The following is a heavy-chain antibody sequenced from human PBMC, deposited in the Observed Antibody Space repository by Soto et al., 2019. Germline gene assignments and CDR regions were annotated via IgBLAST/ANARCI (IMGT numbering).Heavy chain of an antibody. J-gene: IGHJ3*02. D-gene: IGHD3-16*01. CDR3: AREDRLGSYVGDAFDI. CDR1: GYTFTSYG. Sequence: QVQLVQSGAEVKKPGASVKVSCKASGYTFTSYGISWVRQAPGQGLEWMGWISAYNGNTNYAQKRQGRVTMTTDTSTSTAYMELRSLRSDDTAVYYCAREDRLGSYVGDAFDIWGQGTMVTVSS. CDR2: ISAYNGNT. V-gene: IGHV1-18*01.